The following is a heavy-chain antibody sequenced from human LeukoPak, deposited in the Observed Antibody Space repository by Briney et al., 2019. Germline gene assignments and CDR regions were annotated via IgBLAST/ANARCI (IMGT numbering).Heavy chain of an antibody. CDR1: GYTFTGYY. CDR2: INPNSGGT. V-gene: IGHV1-2*02. CDR3: ARDMQGYCSSTSCYTAYFDY. D-gene: IGHD2-2*02. J-gene: IGHJ4*02. Sequence: ASVKVSCKASGYTFTGYYMHWVRQAPGQGLEWMGWINPNSGGTNYAQKFQGRVTMTRDTSISTAYMELSRLRSDDTAVYYCARDMQGYCSSTSCYTAYFDYWGQGTLVTVSS.